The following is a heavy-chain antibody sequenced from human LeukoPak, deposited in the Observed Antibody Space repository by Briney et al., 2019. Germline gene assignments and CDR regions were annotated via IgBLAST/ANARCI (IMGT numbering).Heavy chain of an antibody. J-gene: IGHJ4*02. Sequence: GGSLRLSCAASGFTVSSNYMSWVRQAPGKGLEWVSVIYSGGSTYYADSVKGRFTISRDNSKNSLYLQMNSLRTEDTALYYCAKGGGGYSNGWYTDYWGQGTLVTVSS. CDR2: IYSGGST. V-gene: IGHV3-53*05. CDR3: AKGGGGYSNGWYTDY. D-gene: IGHD6-19*01. CDR1: GFTVSSNY.